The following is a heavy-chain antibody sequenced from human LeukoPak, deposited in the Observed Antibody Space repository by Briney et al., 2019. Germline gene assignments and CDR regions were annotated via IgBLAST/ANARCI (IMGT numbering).Heavy chain of an antibody. J-gene: IGHJ5*02. CDR1: GGSFSGYY. D-gene: IGHD3-16*02. V-gene: IGHV4-34*01. CDR2: INHSGST. Sequence: PSETLSLTCAVYGGSFSGYYWSWIRQPPGKGLEWIGEINHSGSTNYNPSLKSRVTISVDTSKNQFSLKLSSVTAADTAVYYCARVSDYVWGSYRRRQRFDPWGQGTLVTVSP. CDR3: ARVSDYVWGSYRRRQRFDP.